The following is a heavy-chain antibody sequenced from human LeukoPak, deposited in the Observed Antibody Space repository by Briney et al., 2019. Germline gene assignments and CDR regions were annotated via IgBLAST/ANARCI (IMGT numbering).Heavy chain of an antibody. CDR3: ARDCGWYAFGI. J-gene: IGHJ3*02. CDR1: GYTFTSYY. V-gene: IGHV1-46*01. CDR2: INPSGGST. Sequence: GASVKVSCKASGYTFTSYYMHWVRQAPGQGLEWMGIINPSGGSTSYAQKFQGRVTMTRDTSTSTVYMGLSSLRSEDTAVYYCARDCGWYAFGIWGQGTMVTVSS. D-gene: IGHD2-21*01.